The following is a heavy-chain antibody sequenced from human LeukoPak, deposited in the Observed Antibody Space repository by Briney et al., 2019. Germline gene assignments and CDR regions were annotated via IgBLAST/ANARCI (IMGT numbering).Heavy chain of an antibody. D-gene: IGHD3-9*01. Sequence: SQTLSLTCTVSGGSISSSSHSWSWIRQPAGKGLEWIGRIYTSGNTNYIPSLKSRVTISFDTSKSQFSLKLSSVTAADTAVYYCARDLLMHGLDVWGQGTTVTVSS. CDR1: GGSISSSSHS. CDR2: IYTSGNT. J-gene: IGHJ6*02. CDR3: ARDLLMHGLDV. V-gene: IGHV4-61*02.